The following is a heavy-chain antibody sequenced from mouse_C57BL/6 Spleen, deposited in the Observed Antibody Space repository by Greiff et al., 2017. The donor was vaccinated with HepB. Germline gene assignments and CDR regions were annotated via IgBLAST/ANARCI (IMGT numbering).Heavy chain of an antibody. Sequence: DVKLVESGPGLVKPSQSLSLTCSVTGYSITSGYYWNWIRQFPGNKLEWMGYISYDGSNNYNPSLKNRISITRDTSKNQFFLKLNSVTTEDTATYYCARGGQLRLRGAMDYWGQGTSVTVSS. V-gene: IGHV3-6*01. D-gene: IGHD3-2*02. J-gene: IGHJ4*01. CDR2: ISYDGSN. CDR3: ARGGQLRLRGAMDY. CDR1: GYSITSGYY.